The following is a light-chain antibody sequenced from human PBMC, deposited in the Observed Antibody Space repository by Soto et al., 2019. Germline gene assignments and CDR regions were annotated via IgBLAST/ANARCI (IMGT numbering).Light chain of an antibody. CDR3: HTSVGPGSGFV. J-gene: IGLJ1*01. Sequence: QSVLTQPPSVSGAPGQRVTISCTGSSSNIGAGYDVHWYQQPPGTAPKLRIYGNNNRPSGVPVQFSGSNSGTPAALAITGVLAEDGAVYFCHTSVGPGSGFVF. CDR1: SSNIGAGYD. V-gene: IGLV1-40*01. CDR2: GNN.